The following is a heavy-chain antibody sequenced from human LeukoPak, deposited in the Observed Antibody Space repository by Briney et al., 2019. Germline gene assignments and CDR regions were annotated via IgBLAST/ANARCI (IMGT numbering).Heavy chain of an antibody. CDR2: MNPNSGNT. J-gene: IGHJ4*02. CDR1: GYTFTSYD. Sequence: GASVKVSCKASGYTFTSYDINWVRQATGQGLEWMGWMNPNSGNTGYAQKFQGRVTMTRNTSISTAYMELSSLRSEDTAVYYCARGLLAVDTAMAEFDYWGKGTLVTVSS. D-gene: IGHD5-18*01. CDR3: ARGLLAVDTAMAEFDY. V-gene: IGHV1-8*01.